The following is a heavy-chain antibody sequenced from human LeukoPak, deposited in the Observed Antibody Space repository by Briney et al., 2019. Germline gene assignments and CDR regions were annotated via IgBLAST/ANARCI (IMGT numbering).Heavy chain of an antibody. CDR2: IRSKAYGGTT. D-gene: IGHD7-27*01. CDR3: TRDGDSLDPERPFDP. CDR1: GFTFGDYA. V-gene: IGHV3-49*03. Sequence: GGSLRLSCTASGFTFGDYAVSWFRQAPGKGLEWVGFIRSKAYGGTTEYAASVKGRFTISRDDSKSIAYLQMNSLKTEDTAVYYCTRDGDSLDPERPFDPWGQGTLVTVSS. J-gene: IGHJ5*02.